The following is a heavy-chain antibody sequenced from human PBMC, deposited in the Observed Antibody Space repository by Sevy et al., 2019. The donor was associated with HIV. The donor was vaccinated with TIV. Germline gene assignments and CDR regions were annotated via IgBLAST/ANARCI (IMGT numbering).Heavy chain of an antibody. CDR1: GFTFSKYS. J-gene: IGHJ5*02. D-gene: IGHD2-8*01. V-gene: IGHV3-23*01. CDR2: LSFGCGEI. CDR3: AREGCTKPHDR. Sequence: GGSLRLSCAASGFTFSKYSMSWVRQPPGKGLEWVSTLSFGCGEINHADSVKGRFTISRDNSKNSLYLQMNNLRAEDTAVYYCAREGCTKPHDRWGQGALVTVSS.